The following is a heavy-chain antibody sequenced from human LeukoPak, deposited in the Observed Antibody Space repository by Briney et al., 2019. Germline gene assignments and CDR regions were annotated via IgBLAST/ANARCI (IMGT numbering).Heavy chain of an antibody. Sequence: GRSLRLSCVASGSTFNGYAMHWVRQGPGQGLEWVSGISEESSSIVYADSVKGRFTISRDNAKNSLYLQMNSLRPEDTALYYCVKNAVGGRASYFDFWGQGTLVTVAS. J-gene: IGHJ4*02. D-gene: IGHD3-10*01. CDR3: VKNAVGGRASYFDF. CDR1: GSTFNGYA. V-gene: IGHV3-9*01. CDR2: ISEESSSI.